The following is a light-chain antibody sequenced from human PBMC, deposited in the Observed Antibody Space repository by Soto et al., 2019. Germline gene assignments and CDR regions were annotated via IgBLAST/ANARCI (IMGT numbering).Light chain of an antibody. Sequence: DIHMTQSPSTLSASVGDRVTVTRRASQSIRSWLAWYQQKPGKAPKLLIYDASSLEGGVTSRFSGSGSGTEFTLNISSLQPDDFATYYCQQYSSYWTCGQGTRWIS. CDR2: DAS. CDR1: QSIRSW. J-gene: IGKJ1*01. V-gene: IGKV1-5*01. CDR3: QQYSSYWT.